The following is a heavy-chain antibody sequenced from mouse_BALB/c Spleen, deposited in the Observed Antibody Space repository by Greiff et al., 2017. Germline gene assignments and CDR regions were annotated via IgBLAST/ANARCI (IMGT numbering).Heavy chain of an antibody. CDR2: IYPGDGDT. CDR3: ARWGTTVDFDY. J-gene: IGHJ2*01. Sequence: VQLKESGAELVRPGSSVKISCKASGYAFSSYWMNWVKQRPGQGLEWIGQIYPGDGDTNYNGKFKGKATLTADKSSSTAYMQLSSLTSEDSAVYFCARWGTTVDFDYWGQGTTLTVSS. CDR1: GYAFSSYW. V-gene: IGHV1-80*01. D-gene: IGHD1-1*01.